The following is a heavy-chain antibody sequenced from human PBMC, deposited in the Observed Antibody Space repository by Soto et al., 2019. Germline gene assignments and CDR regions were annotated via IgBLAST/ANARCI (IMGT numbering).Heavy chain of an antibody. Sequence: QMNLVESGGGVVQPGRSLRLSCAASGFVFSDYGMHWVRQAPGKGLEWVALITNDGNNEYYRESVKGRFSISRGRSTNTVDLLMNSLRREDTGVYYCAKEGPGGGRHFYYAMDVWGQGTTVTVSS. CDR3: AKEGPGGGRHFYYAMDV. J-gene: IGHJ6*02. CDR1: GFVFSDYG. D-gene: IGHD1-26*01. V-gene: IGHV3-30*18. CDR2: ITNDGNNE.